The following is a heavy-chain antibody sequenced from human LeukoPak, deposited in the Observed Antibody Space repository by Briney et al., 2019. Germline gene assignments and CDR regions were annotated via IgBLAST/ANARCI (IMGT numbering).Heavy chain of an antibody. CDR2: IIPIFGTA. Sequence: SVKVSCKASGGTFSSYAISWVRQAPGQGLEWMGGIIPIFGTANYAQKFQGRVTITTDESTSTAYMELSSRRSEDTAVYYCASSAYYDSSGYYLFNYWGQGTLVTVSS. D-gene: IGHD3-22*01. V-gene: IGHV1-69*05. J-gene: IGHJ4*02. CDR1: GGTFSSYA. CDR3: ASSAYYDSSGYYLFNY.